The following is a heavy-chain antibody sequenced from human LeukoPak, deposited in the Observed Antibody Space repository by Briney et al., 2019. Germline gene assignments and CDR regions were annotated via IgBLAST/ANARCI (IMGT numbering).Heavy chain of an antibody. D-gene: IGHD3-16*01. CDR3: AKEGAWGNWYFDL. Sequence: GGSLRLSCAASGFSFSTTWMTWVRQAPGKGLEWVVVISADGDTKYYADSVKGRFTISRDNSKNTVYLEMNSLREEDTAVYYCAKEGAWGNWYFDLWGRGTLVTVSS. V-gene: IGHV3-30*18. CDR2: ISADGDTK. J-gene: IGHJ2*01. CDR1: GFSFSTTW.